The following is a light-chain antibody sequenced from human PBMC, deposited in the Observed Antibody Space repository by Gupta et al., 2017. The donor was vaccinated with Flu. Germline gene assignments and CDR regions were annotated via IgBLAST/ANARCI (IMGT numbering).Light chain of an antibody. V-gene: IGKV3-20*01. J-gene: IGKJ2*01. CDR1: QDISSSY. CDR3: QQFADSRFT. CDR2: DAS. Sequence: ESMLTHSPVTLSLSPGERATLSCRASQDISSSYLSWYQQKPGQAPRLLIYDASSRATGIPDRFTASRSGSDFTLTISRLEPEDFAVYYCQQFADSRFTFGQGTKLEIK.